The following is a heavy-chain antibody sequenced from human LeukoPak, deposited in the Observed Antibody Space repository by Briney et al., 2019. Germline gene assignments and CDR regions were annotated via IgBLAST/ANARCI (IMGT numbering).Heavy chain of an antibody. V-gene: IGHV3-21*01. CDR3: ARALTTLTYEGY. D-gene: IGHD1-1*01. CDR1: GFTFSSYT. J-gene: IGHJ4*02. Sequence: GGSPRLSCAASGFTFSSYTMHWIRQAPGKGLEWVSSISGSNSYIFYADSVKGRFTVSRDNAKDSLYLQMNSLRAEDTAVYYCARALTTLTYEGYWGQGTLVTVSS. CDR2: ISGSNSYI.